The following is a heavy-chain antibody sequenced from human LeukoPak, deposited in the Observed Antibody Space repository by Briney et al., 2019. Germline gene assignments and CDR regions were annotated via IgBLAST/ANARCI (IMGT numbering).Heavy chain of an antibody. CDR3: ARGPWLQLPFDY. J-gene: IGHJ4*02. Sequence: GGSLRLSCAASGFTVSSNYMSWVRQAPGKGLEWVSVIYSGGSTYYADSVKGRFTISRDNSKNTLYLQMNSLRAEDTAVYYCARGPWLQLPFDYWGQGTLVTVSP. V-gene: IGHV3-66*01. CDR2: IYSGGST. CDR1: GFTVSSNY. D-gene: IGHD5-24*01.